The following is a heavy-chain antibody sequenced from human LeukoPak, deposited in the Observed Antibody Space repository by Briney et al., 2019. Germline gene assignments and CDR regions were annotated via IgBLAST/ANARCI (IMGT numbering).Heavy chain of an antibody. CDR3: ARVGERRGDFCFDY. CDR1: GGSISSYY. D-gene: IGHD1-1*01. CDR2: IYASGST. J-gene: IGHJ4*02. V-gene: IGHV4-4*07. Sequence: SETLSLTCTVSGGSISSYYWSWIRQPAGKGLEWIGRIYASGSTNYNPSLKSGVTMSVDTSKNQFSLKLSSVTAADTAVYYCARVGERRGDFCFDYWGQGTLVTVSS.